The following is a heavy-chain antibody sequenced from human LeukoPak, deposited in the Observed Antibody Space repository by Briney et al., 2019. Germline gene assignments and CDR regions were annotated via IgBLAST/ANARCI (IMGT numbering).Heavy chain of an antibody. CDR3: AKTPAAYFYYGMDV. CDR1: GFTFSNYA. J-gene: IGHJ6*02. V-gene: IGHV3-23*01. CDR2: ISGSGDTT. Sequence: GGSLRLSCAASGFTFSNYAMSWDRQAPGKGLEWVSGISGSGDTTYYADSVKGRFTISRDNSKNTLYLQMNSLRADDTAVYYCAKTPAAYFYYGMDVWGQGTTVTVSS. D-gene: IGHD2-2*01.